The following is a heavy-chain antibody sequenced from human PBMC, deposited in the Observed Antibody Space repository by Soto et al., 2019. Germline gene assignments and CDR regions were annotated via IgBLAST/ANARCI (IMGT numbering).Heavy chain of an antibody. CDR1: GYTFTSYD. CDR2: MNPNSGNT. D-gene: IGHD3-10*01. Sequence: GASVKVSCKASGYTFTSYDINWVRQATGQGLEWMGWMNPNSGNTGYAQKFQGRVTMTRNTSISTAYMELSSLRSEDTAVYYCARGRKSMAGELLGYYYYYYMDVWGKGTTVTVSS. CDR3: ARGRKSMAGELLGYYYYYYMDV. V-gene: IGHV1-8*01. J-gene: IGHJ6*03.